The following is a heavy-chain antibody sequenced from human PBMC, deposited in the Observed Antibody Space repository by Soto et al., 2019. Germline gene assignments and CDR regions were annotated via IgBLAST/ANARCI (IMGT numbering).Heavy chain of an antibody. D-gene: IGHD3-16*02. CDR3: ARGSRNTSHAFDI. J-gene: IGHJ3*02. V-gene: IGHV3-11*06. Sequence: PVGSLRLSCAASGFTFSDYYMSWIRQAPGKGLEWVSYISSSSSYTNYADSVKGRFTISRDNAKNSLYLQMNSLRAEDTAVYYCARGSRNTSHAFDIWGQGTMVTVSS. CDR1: GFTFSDYY. CDR2: ISSSSSYT.